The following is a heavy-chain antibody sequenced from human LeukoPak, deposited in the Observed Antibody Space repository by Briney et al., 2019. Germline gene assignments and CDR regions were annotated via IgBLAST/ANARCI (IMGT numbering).Heavy chain of an antibody. Sequence: GGSLRLSCAASGFTFSSYEMNWVRQAPGKGLEWVSYISSSGSTIYYADSVKGRFTISRDNAKNSLYLQMNSLRAEDTAVYYCAKDGRRSRTYYYDSSGYLAFDYWGQGTLVTVSS. J-gene: IGHJ4*02. V-gene: IGHV3-48*03. D-gene: IGHD3-22*01. CDR3: AKDGRRSRTYYYDSSGYLAFDY. CDR2: ISSSGSTI. CDR1: GFTFSSYE.